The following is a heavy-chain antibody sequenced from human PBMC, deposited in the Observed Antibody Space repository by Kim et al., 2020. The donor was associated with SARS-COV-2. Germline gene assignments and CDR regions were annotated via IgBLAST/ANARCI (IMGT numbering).Heavy chain of an antibody. V-gene: IGHV3-15*01. CDR1: GFTFDDAG. CDR3: MTFFGFIRNIDF. D-gene: IGHD3-10*01. CDR2: IKSKNDGGTT. J-gene: IGHJ4*02. Sequence: GGSLRLSCTASGFTFDDAGMTWVRQAPGKGLEWVGHIKSKNDGGTTDCAAPVKGRFTISRDDSKNTVFLQMNSLRTEDTAVYYCMTFFGFIRNIDFWGQGTLVTVSS.